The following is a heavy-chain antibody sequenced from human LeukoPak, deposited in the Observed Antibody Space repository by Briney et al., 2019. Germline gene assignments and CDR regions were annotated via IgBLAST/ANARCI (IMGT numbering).Heavy chain of an antibody. J-gene: IGHJ4*02. CDR2: INHDGST. Sequence: SETLSLTCAVYGRSFSGYYWSWIRQPPGKGLEWIGEINHDGSTNFNPSLKSRVAISIDTSKNQFSLKLTSVTAADTAVYYCARDLGRAAADYWGQGTLVTVSS. D-gene: IGHD6-13*01. V-gene: IGHV4-34*01. CDR3: ARDLGRAAADY. CDR1: GRSFSGYY.